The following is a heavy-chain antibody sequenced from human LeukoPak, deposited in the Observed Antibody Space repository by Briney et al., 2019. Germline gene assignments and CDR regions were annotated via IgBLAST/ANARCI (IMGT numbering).Heavy chain of an antibody. D-gene: IGHD3-22*01. CDR2: INSDGSST. CDR1: GFTFSSYW. V-gene: IGHV3-74*01. CDR3: AKDQSGGYYGYFDY. J-gene: IGHJ4*02. Sequence: GGSLRLSCAASGFTFSSYWMHWVRQAPGKGLVWVSRINSDGSSTTYADSVKGRFTTSRDNAKNTLYLQMNSLRAEDTAVYYCAKDQSGGYYGYFDYWGQGTLVTVSS.